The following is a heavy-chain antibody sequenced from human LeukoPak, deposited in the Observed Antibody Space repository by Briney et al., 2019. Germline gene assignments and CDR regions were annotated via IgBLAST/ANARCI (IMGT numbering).Heavy chain of an antibody. V-gene: IGHV3-23*01. J-gene: IGHJ6*02. CDR2: ISGSGGST. CDR3: ARVRYYYYYGMDV. Sequence: GGSLRLSCAASGFTFSSYAMSWVRQAPGKGLEWVSAISGSGGSTYYAGSVKGRFTISRDNSKNTLYLQMNSLRAEDTAVYYCARVRYYYYYGMDVWGQGTTVTVSS. CDR1: GFTFSSYA.